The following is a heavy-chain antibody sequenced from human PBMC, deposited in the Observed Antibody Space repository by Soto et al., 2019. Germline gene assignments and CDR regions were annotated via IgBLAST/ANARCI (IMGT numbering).Heavy chain of an antibody. D-gene: IGHD2-21*02. CDR2: IYWDDDK. CDR3: AHSRCGGDCLQSYSSHYYYGMDV. Sequence: QITLKESGPSLVKPTQTLTLTCTFSGFSLSTGGVGVGWIRQPPGKALEWLALIYWDDDKRYRPALRSRLTVTKDTSKNQVVLTMTNMDPVDTATYYCAHSRCGGDCLQSYSSHYYYGMDVWGKGTTVTVSS. J-gene: IGHJ6*04. CDR1: GFSLSTGGVG. V-gene: IGHV2-5*02.